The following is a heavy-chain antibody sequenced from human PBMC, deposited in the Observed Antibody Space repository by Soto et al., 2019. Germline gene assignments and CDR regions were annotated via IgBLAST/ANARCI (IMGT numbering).Heavy chain of an antibody. D-gene: IGHD2-2*01. CDR1: GFTFSSYG. J-gene: IGHJ4*02. CDR2: IWYDGSNK. Sequence: QVQLVESGGGVVQPGRSLRLSCAASGFTFSSYGMHWFRQAPGKGLELVAVIWYDGSNKYYADSVKGRFTISRDNSKNTLNLQMNSLRDEDTAVYYCARGSSAPVVVPAAVRMGYDYWGQGILVTVSS. V-gene: IGHV3-33*01. CDR3: ARGSSAPVVVPAAVRMGYDY.